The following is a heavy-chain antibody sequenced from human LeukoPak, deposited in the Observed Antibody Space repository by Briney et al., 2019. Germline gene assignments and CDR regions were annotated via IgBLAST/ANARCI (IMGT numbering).Heavy chain of an antibody. J-gene: IGHJ6*04. D-gene: IGHD3-10*02. V-gene: IGHV3-30*04. CDR1: GFTLSSYA. Sequence: GRSLRLSCAASGFTLSSYAIHWVRQAPGKGLEWVAVISYDGGIKYYADSVKGRFTISRDNAKNSLYLQMNSLRAEDTAVYYCAELGITMIGGVWGKGTTVTISS. CDR2: ISYDGGIK. CDR3: AELGITMIGGV.